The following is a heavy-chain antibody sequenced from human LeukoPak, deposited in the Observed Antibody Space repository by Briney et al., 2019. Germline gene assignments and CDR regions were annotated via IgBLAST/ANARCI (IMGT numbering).Heavy chain of an antibody. V-gene: IGHV3-30-3*01. J-gene: IGHJ4*02. CDR3: ARDNISGSSSPFDY. Sequence: PGGSLRLSCAASGFTFSSYAMHWVRQAPGKGLEWVAVISYDGSNKYYADSVKGRFTISRDNSKNTLYLQMNSLRAEDTAVYYCARDNISGSSSPFDYWGQGTLVTVSS. CDR1: GFTFSSYA. CDR2: ISYDGSNK. D-gene: IGHD1-26*01.